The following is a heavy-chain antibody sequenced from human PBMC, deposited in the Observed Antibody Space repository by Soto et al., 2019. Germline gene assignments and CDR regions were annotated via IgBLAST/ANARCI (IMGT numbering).Heavy chain of an antibody. Sequence: SETLSLTCAVYGVSFSDYYWGWIRQPPGKGLEWIGEINHSGSTNYNPSLKSRATISVDTSKNQFSLKLSSVTAADTAVYYCAGFFGSRYGRVDPWGQGTLVTVSS. CDR2: INHSGST. V-gene: IGHV4-34*01. CDR3: AGFFGSRYGRVDP. D-gene: IGHD3-3*01. J-gene: IGHJ5*02. CDR1: GVSFSDYY.